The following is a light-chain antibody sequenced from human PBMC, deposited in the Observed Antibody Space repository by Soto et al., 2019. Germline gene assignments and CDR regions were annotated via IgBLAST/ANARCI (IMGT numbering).Light chain of an antibody. CDR3: QQYDYSRT. CDR2: DVS. CDR1: QSITAS. J-gene: IGKJ1*01. Sequence: DIPMTQSPSTLSASVGDSVTITCRASQSITASLAWYQQKPGDAPKLLIYDVSHLESGVPSRFSGSGSGTQFSLTIRSLQPDDFATYYCQQYDYSRTFGQGTKVEIK. V-gene: IGKV1-5*01.